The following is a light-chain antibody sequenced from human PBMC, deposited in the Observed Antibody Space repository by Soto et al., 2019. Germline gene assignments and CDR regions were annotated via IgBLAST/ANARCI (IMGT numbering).Light chain of an antibody. CDR1: QSVSRSY. V-gene: IGKV3-20*01. CDR3: EPYGRSLFST. Sequence: EIVLTQSAGPLSLSPGERATLSCRASQSVSRSYLAGYQQKPGQAPRLLIYGASNRATGIPDRFSGCGSGTDFIHTTSRRDTEEFAVYYWEPYGRSLFSTVGPGTKGDVK. J-gene: IGKJ3*01. CDR2: GAS.